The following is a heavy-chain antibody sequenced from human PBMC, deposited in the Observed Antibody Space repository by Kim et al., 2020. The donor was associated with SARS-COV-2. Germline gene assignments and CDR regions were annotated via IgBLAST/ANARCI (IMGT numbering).Heavy chain of an antibody. CDR3: ARVPPYSSSWYFDY. J-gene: IGHJ4*02. CDR1: GGSISSGGYY. Sequence: SETLSLTCTVSGGSISSGGYYWSWIRQHPGKGLEWIGYIYYSGSTYYNPSLKSRVTISVDTSKNQFSLKLSSVTAADTAVYYCARVPPYSSSWYFDYWGQGTLVTVSS. D-gene: IGHD6-13*01. CDR2: IYYSGST. V-gene: IGHV4-31*03.